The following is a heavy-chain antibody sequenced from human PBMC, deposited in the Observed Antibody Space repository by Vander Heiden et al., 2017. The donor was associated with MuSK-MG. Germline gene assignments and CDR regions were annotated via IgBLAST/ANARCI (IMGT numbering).Heavy chain of an antibody. J-gene: IGHJ4*02. CDR2: IEQRGST. Sequence: QVQLQESGPGLVKPSETLSLTCAVFGYSISSSYHWGWIRQPPGKGLEWIGIIEQRGSTYYNPSLKSRVSISVDTSNKQFSMNLGSVTGAGTAGYYCERGRSQWGQGTLVTVSS. CDR1: GYSISSSYH. CDR3: ERGRSQ. V-gene: IGHV4-38-2*01.